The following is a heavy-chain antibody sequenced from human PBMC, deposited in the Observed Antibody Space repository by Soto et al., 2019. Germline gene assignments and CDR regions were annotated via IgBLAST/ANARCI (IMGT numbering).Heavy chain of an antibody. CDR1: GGTFSSYA. CDR2: SIPIFGTA. CDR3: ARDLGGFGQKGWFDP. J-gene: IGHJ5*02. D-gene: IGHD3-10*01. Sequence: QVQLVQSGAEVKKPGSSVKVSCKASGGTFSSYAISWVRQAPGQGLEWMGGSIPIFGTANYAQKFQGRVTKTADESTSTAYMELSSLRSEDTAGYYCARDLGGFGQKGWFDPWGQGTLVTVSS. V-gene: IGHV1-69*01.